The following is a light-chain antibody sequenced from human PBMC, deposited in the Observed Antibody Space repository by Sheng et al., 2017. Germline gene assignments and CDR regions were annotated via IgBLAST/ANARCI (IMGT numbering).Light chain of an antibody. J-gene: IGKJ1*01. CDR1: QGISSY. CDR3: QQTYSSPWT. Sequence: DIEMTQSPSSVSASVGDRVTITCRASQGISSYLAWYQQMPRKAPKLLIYTATNLQSGVPSRFSGSGSGTHFTLTISSLQPEDFATYYCQQTYSSPWTFGQGTKVDIK. CDR2: TAT. V-gene: IGKV1-12*02.